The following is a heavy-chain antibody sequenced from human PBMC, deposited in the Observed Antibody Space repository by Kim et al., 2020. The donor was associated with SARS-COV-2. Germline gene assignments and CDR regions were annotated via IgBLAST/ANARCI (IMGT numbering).Heavy chain of an antibody. V-gene: IGHV3-33*06. Sequence: GGSLRLSCAASGFTFSSYGMHWVRQAPGKGLEWVAVIWYDGSNKFYADSVKGRFTISRDNSKNTLYLQMNSLRVEDTAVYYCAKDVGGRLAYGDYAHCSPLQNSGPGAPVTVSS. CDR1: GFTFSSYG. CDR3: AKDVGGRLAYGDYAHCSPLQN. CDR2: IWYDGSNK. D-gene: IGHD4-17*01. J-gene: IGHJ1*01.